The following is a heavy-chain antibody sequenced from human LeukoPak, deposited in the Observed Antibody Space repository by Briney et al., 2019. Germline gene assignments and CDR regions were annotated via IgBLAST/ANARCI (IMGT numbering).Heavy chain of an antibody. V-gene: IGHV4-59*01. Sequence: PSETQSLTCTVSGGSISSYYWSWIRQPPGKGLEWIGYIYYSGSTNYNPSLKSRVTISVDTSKNQFSLKLSSVTAADTAVYYCARYSSSWSGDWFDPWGQGTLVTVSS. CDR1: GGSISSYY. CDR2: IYYSGST. D-gene: IGHD6-13*01. CDR3: ARYSSSWSGDWFDP. J-gene: IGHJ5*02.